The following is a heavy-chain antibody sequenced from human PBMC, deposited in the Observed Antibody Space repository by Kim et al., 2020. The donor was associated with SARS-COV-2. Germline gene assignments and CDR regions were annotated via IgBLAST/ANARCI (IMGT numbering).Heavy chain of an antibody. CDR2: IYYSGST. V-gene: IGHV4-59*01. CDR3: ARVPLRGWGANYYYYGMDV. D-gene: IGHD3-16*01. CDR1: GGSISSYY. J-gene: IGHJ6*02. Sequence: SETLSLTCTVSGGSISSYYWSWIRQPPGKGLEWIGYIYYSGSTNYNPSLKSRVTISVDTSKNQFSLKLSSVTAADTAVYYCARVPLRGWGANYYYYGMDVWGQGTTVTVSS.